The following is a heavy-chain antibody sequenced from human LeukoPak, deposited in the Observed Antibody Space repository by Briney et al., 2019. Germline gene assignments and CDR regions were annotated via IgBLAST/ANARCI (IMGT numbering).Heavy chain of an antibody. CDR1: GYTFTSYG. D-gene: IGHD6-13*01. J-gene: IGHJ4*02. CDR3: ARVLWQQLVRSKNFDY. CDR2: ISAYNGNT. V-gene: IGHV1-18*01. Sequence: ASVKVSCKASGYTFTSYGISWVRQAPGQGLEWMGWISAYNGNTNYAQKLQGRVTMTTDTSTSTAYMELRSLRAEDTAVYYCARVLWQQLVRSKNFDYWGQGTLVTVSS.